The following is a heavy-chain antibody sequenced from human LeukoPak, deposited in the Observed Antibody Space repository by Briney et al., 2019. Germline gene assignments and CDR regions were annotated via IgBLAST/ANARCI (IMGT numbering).Heavy chain of an antibody. D-gene: IGHD2-21*02. CDR1: GYTFTSYN. Sequence: ASVKVSCKASGYTFTSYNMHWVRQAPGQGLEWMGIIYPSGGRTNYAQKLQGRVTMTTDTSTSTAYMELRSLRSDDTAVYYCARGGYCGGDLCWFDPWGQGTLVTVSS. V-gene: IGHV1-46*01. J-gene: IGHJ5*01. CDR2: IYPSGGRT. CDR3: ARGGYCGGDLCWFDP.